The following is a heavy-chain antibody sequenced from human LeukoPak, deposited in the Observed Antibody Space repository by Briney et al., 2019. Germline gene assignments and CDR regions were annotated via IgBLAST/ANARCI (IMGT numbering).Heavy chain of an antibody. J-gene: IGHJ4*01. CDR1: GFTFSSYA. CDR2: ISGSGGST. D-gene: IGHD6-13*01. V-gene: IGHV3-23*01. CDR3: ARDGTAAGLYFDL. Sequence: GSLRLSCAASGFTFSSYAMSWVRQAPGKGLEWVSAISGSGGSTYYADSVKGRFTISRDNAKNSLYLQMSSLRAEDTAVYYCARDGTAAGLYFDLWGQGTLVTVSS.